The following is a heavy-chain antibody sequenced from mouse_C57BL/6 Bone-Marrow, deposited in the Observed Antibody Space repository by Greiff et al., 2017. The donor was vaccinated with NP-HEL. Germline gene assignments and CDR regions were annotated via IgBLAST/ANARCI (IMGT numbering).Heavy chain of an antibody. CDR3: ARTLYYGSLDY. D-gene: IGHD1-1*01. J-gene: IGHJ2*01. CDR2: IYPRSGNT. CDR1: GYTFTSYG. Sequence: QVQLKQSGAELARPGASVKLSCKASGYTFTSYGISWVKQRTGQGLEWIGEIYPRSGNTYYNEKFKGKATLTADKSSSTAYMELRSLTSEDSAVYFCARTLYYGSLDYWGQGTTLTVSS. V-gene: IGHV1-81*01.